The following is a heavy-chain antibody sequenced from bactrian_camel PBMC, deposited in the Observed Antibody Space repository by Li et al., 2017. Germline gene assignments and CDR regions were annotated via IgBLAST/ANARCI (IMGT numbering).Heavy chain of an antibody. D-gene: IGHD3*01. V-gene: IGHV3S53*01. Sequence: HVQLVESGGGSVQAGGSLRLFCTASGCTSGCMGWFRQAPGKRREGVAMIDSDGRTNYADSVKGRFTISKDNAKNTLSLQMNSLKPEDTAMYYCAADGFRRGGYCFSHDPGSDETGPNAYWGQGTQVTVS. CDR1: GCTSGC. CDR3: AADGFRRGGYCFSHDPGSDETGPNAY. J-gene: IGHJ4*01. CDR2: IDSDGRT.